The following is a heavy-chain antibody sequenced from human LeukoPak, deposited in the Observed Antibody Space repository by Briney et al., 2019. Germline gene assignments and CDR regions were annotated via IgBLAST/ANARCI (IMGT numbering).Heavy chain of an antibody. Sequence: TSETLSLTCAVYGGSFSGYYWSWIRQPPGKGLEWIGEINHSGSTNYNPSLKSRVTILVDTSKNQFSLKLSSVTAADTAVYYCARGLAAASDYWGQGTLVTVSS. D-gene: IGHD6-13*01. CDR1: GGSFSGYY. J-gene: IGHJ4*02. V-gene: IGHV4-34*01. CDR2: INHSGST. CDR3: ARGLAAASDY.